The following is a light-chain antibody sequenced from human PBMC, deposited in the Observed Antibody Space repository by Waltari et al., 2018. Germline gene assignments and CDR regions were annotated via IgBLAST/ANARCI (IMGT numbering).Light chain of an antibody. CDR2: DVS. CDR3: SSYTSSSTWV. Sequence: QSALTQPASVSGSPGPSNTIPCTGTSSDVGGYNYVTWYQQHPGKAPKRMIYDVSKRPSGVSNRFSGSKSGNTASLTSSGLQAEDEADYYCSSYTSSSTWVFGGGTKLTVL. J-gene: IGLJ3*02. CDR1: SSDVGGYNY. V-gene: IGLV2-14*01.